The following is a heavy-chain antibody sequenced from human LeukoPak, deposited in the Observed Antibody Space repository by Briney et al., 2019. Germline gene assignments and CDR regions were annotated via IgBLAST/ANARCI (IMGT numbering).Heavy chain of an antibody. J-gene: IGHJ6*02. CDR2: IGTAGDT. Sequence: PGGSLRLSCAASGFTVSSYDMHWVRQGTGKGLEWVSVIGTAGDTYYLGSVKGRFTISRENGRNSLYLQMNSLRAGDTAVYYCARATSGLDVWGQGTTVTVS. CDR3: ARATSGLDV. V-gene: IGHV3-13*01. CDR1: GFTVSSYD.